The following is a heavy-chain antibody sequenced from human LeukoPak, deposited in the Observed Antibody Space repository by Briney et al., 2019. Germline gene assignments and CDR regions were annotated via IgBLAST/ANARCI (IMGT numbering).Heavy chain of an antibody. Sequence: SETLSLTCTVSGGSISSYYWSWLRQPPGKGLEWIGYIYYSGSTNYNPSLKSRVTISVDTSKNQFSLKLSSVTAADTAVYYCARNRDYDFWSGFVWYFDLWGRGTLVTVSS. D-gene: IGHD3-3*01. J-gene: IGHJ2*01. CDR1: GGSISSYY. CDR2: IYYSGST. CDR3: ARNRDYDFWSGFVWYFDL. V-gene: IGHV4-59*01.